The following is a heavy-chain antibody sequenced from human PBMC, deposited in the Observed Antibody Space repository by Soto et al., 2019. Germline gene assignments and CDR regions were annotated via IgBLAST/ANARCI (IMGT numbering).Heavy chain of an antibody. CDR1: GYTFTGYY. Sequence: ASVKVSCKASGYTFTGYYMHWVRQAPGQGLEWMGWINPNSGGTNYAQKFQSRVTMTRDTSISTAYMELSRLRSDDTAVYYCARPSRYGENWFDPWGQGTLVTVSS. V-gene: IGHV1-2*02. J-gene: IGHJ5*02. CDR3: ARPSRYGENWFDP. CDR2: INPNSGGT. D-gene: IGHD3-9*01.